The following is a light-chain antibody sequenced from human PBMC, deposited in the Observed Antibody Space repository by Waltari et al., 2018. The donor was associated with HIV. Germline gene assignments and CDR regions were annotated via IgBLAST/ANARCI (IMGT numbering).Light chain of an antibody. CDR1: QSVSSSF. Sequence: EVVLTQSPGTLSLSPGERATLSCRASQSVSSSFLAWYQQKPGQAPRLLIYGASNRATGIPDTFSGSGSGTDFTLTINRLEPEDFAVYYCQQYDTSLGSFGQGTKLEIK. CDR2: GAS. V-gene: IGKV3-20*01. CDR3: QQYDTSLGS. J-gene: IGKJ2*03.